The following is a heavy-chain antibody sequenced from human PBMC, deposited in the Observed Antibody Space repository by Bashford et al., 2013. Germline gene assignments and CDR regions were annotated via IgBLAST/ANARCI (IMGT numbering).Heavy chain of an antibody. J-gene: IGHJ4*02. CDR2: LPFVGGA. V-gene: IGHV4-59*08. D-gene: IGHD3/OR15-3a*01. CDR1: DGSINNYY. Sequence: SETLSLTCSVSDGSINNYYWSWIRQPPGKGLEWIGYLPFVGGASYNPSLKSRATISVDTSKNQFSLRLTSVIAADTAVYYCARGTGKPDYWGQGPWSPSPQ. CDR3: ARGTGKPDY.